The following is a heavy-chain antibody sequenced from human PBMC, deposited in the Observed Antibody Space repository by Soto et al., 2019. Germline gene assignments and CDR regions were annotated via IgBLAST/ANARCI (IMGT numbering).Heavy chain of an antibody. CDR1: GFTFSSYA. CDR2: ISYDGSNK. Sequence: GGSLRLSCAASGFTFSSYAMHWVRQAPGKGLEWVAVISYDGSNKYYADSVKGRFTISRDNSKNTLYLQMNSLRAEDTAVYYCARDQTYSSSWYYYYGMDVWGQGTTVTVSS. V-gene: IGHV3-30-3*01. D-gene: IGHD6-13*01. CDR3: ARDQTYSSSWYYYYGMDV. J-gene: IGHJ6*02.